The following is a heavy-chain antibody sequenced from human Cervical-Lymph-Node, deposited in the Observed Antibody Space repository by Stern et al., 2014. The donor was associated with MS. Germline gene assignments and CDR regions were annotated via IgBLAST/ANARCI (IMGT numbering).Heavy chain of an antibody. Sequence: VQLLESGGGLVQPGGSLRLSCAASGFTFSTYDMHWVRQATGKGLEWVSAIGTDGATYYPASVKRRFTIPRENAKNSLHLQLNSLRDGDTAVYYCARDRSPYGSGSQGMDVWGQGTTVTVSS. D-gene: IGHD3-10*01. V-gene: IGHV3-13*01. CDR3: ARDRSPYGSGSQGMDV. CDR1: GFTFSTYD. J-gene: IGHJ6*02. CDR2: IGTDGAT.